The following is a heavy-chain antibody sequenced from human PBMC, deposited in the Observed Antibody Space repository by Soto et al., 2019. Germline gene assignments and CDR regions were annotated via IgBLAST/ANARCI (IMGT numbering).Heavy chain of an antibody. J-gene: IGHJ3*02. V-gene: IGHV3-64D*08. CDR2: ISSSGGST. CDR1: GVPLSSYA. Sequence: GALRVTCAAPGVPLSSYAMSWVRQAPGKGLEYVSAISSSGGSTYYADSVKGRFTISRDNSKNTLYLQMNSLRAEDTAVYYCVNFAIYIAVAGTVHDAFDIWGQGTMVTVS. D-gene: IGHD6-19*01. CDR3: VNFAIYIAVAGTVHDAFDI.